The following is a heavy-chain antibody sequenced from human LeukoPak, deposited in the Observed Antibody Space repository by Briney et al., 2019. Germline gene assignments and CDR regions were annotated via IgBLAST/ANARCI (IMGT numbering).Heavy chain of an antibody. V-gene: IGHV3-73*01. D-gene: IGHD3-22*01. CDR3: TRLRGRYYYDSSGYYDSTD. CDR2: IRSKANSYAT. CDR1: GFTFSGSA. J-gene: IGHJ4*02. Sequence: GGSLRLSCAASGFTFSGSAMHWVRQASGKGLEWVGRIRSKANSYATAYAASVKGRFTISRDDSKNTAYQQMNSLKTEDTAVYYCTRLRGRYYYDSSGYYDSTDWGQGTLVTVSS.